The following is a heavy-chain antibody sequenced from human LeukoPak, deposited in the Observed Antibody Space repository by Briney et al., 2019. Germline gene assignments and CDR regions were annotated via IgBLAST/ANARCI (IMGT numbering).Heavy chain of an antibody. CDR3: ARDGGLLLWFGEPSYYYMDV. J-gene: IGHJ6*03. D-gene: IGHD3-10*01. Sequence: ASVKVSCKASGYTFTSYGISWVRQAPGQGLEWTGWISAYNGNTNYAQKLQGRVTMTTDTSTSTAYMELRSLRSDDTAVYYCARDGGLLLWFGEPSYYYMDVWGRGTTVTISS. V-gene: IGHV1-18*01. CDR2: ISAYNGNT. CDR1: GYTFTSYG.